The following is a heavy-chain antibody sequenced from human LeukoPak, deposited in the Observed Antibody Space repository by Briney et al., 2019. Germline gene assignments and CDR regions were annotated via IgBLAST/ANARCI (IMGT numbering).Heavy chain of an antibody. Sequence: SETLSLTCTVSGGSIYSTTFYWGWIRQPPGKGLEWIGSMYYDGSTYHNPSLKSRVTISVDTSNNQFSLKLTSVTVADTAVYFCARRSDSGSDDGEDYFDYWGQGTLVTVSS. CDR2: MYYDGST. D-gene: IGHD1-26*01. V-gene: IGHV4-39*01. CDR3: ARRSDSGSDDGEDYFDY. J-gene: IGHJ4*02. CDR1: GGSIYSTTFY.